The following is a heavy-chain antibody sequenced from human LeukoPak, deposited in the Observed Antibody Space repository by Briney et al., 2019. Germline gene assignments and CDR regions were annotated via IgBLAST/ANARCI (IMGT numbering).Heavy chain of an antibody. CDR3: ARGYSSSWLGYFDY. D-gene: IGHD6-13*01. CDR1: GFTFNNNA. J-gene: IGHJ4*02. V-gene: IGHV3-30*03. CDR2: VSSDGSIK. Sequence: PGGCLRLSCATSGFTFNNNAMSWVRQAPGKGLEWVAVVSSDGSIKYYADSGKGRFTVSRDTSKNTVYLQMNSLGTEDTAFYYCARGYSSSWLGYFDYWGQGTLVTVSS.